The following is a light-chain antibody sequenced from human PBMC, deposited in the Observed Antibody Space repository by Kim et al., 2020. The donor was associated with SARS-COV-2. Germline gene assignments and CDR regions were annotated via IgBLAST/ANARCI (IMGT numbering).Light chain of an antibody. V-gene: IGLV1-47*02. CDR3: ASWDDSLSGPV. CDR1: SSNIGSNY. J-gene: IGLJ3*02. Sequence: GQRVTLPCSGGSSNIGSNYVYWYQQLPGTAPKLLIYRNNQRPSGVPDRFSGSKSGTSASLAISGLRSEDEADYYCASWDDSLSGPVFGGGTQLTVL. CDR2: RNN.